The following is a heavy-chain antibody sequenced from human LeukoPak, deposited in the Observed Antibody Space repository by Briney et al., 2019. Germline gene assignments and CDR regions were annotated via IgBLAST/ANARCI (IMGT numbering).Heavy chain of an antibody. Sequence: GGSLRLSCAASGFTFSSYTMSWVRQAPGKGLEWVSTVTTSDGNTYYADSVKGRFTVSRDNSKNTLFLQMNSLRAEDTAVYYCAKDGGLWVSAHWGDSWGRGTLVTVSS. V-gene: IGHV3-23*01. D-gene: IGHD7-27*01. J-gene: IGHJ4*02. CDR3: AKDGGLWVSAHWGDS. CDR1: GFTFSSYT. CDR2: VTTSDGNT.